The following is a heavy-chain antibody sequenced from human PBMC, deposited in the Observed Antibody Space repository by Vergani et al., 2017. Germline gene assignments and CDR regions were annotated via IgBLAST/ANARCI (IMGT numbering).Heavy chain of an antibody. Sequence: EVQLVESGGGLVQPGGSLRLSCAASGFTFSSYWMSWVRQAPGKGLEWVANIKQDGSEKYYVDSVKGRFTISRDNAKNSLYLQMNSLRAEDTAVYYCAREGDLGQHWYFDLWGRGTLVTVSS. V-gene: IGHV3-7*03. D-gene: IGHD3-10*01. CDR2: IKQDGSEK. J-gene: IGHJ2*01. CDR3: AREGDLGQHWYFDL. CDR1: GFTFSSYW.